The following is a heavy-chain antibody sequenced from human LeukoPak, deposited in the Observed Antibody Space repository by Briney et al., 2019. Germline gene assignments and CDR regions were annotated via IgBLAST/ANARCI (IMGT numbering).Heavy chain of an antibody. J-gene: IGHJ4*02. V-gene: IGHV1-18*01. D-gene: IGHD3-10*01. CDR2: ISAYNGNT. CDR3: ARGPQGKLSYFDY. Sequence: ASVKVSCKASGYTFTSYGISWVRQAPGQGLEWMGWISAYNGNTNYAQKLQGRVTMTRDTSTSTVYMELSSLRSEDTAVYYCARGPQGKLSYFDYWGQGTLVTVSS. CDR1: GYTFTSYG.